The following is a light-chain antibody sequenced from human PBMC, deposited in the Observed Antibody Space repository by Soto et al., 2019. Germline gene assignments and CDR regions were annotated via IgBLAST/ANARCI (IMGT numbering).Light chain of an antibody. Sequence: DIQMTQSPSTLSASVGDRVTITCRASQSISSWLAWYQQKPGKAPKLLIYKASSLESGVPSRFSGSGSGIEFTLTISSLQPDDFATYYCQQFHSFSPTFGQGTKVEIK. J-gene: IGKJ1*01. V-gene: IGKV1-5*03. CDR3: QQFHSFSPT. CDR1: QSISSW. CDR2: KAS.